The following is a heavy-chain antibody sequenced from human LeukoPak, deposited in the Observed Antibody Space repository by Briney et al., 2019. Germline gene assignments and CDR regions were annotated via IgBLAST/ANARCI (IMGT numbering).Heavy chain of an antibody. CDR1: GGSISSYY. V-gene: IGHV4-59*01. CDR3: ARGGSGYDAFDI. D-gene: IGHD5-12*01. CDR2: ISYSGDT. J-gene: IGHJ3*02. Sequence: SETLSLTCTVSGGSISSYYWSWIRQPPGKGLEWIGFISYSGDTNYNPSLRSRVTISVDTSKIQFSLKLSSVTAADTAVYYCARGGSGYDAFDIWGQGTMVTVSS.